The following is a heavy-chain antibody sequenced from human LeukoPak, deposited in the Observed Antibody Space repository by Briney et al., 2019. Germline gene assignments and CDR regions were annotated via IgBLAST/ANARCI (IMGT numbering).Heavy chain of an antibody. CDR2: IKQDGSEK. CDR3: ARDRIYYYYMDV. V-gene: IGHV3-7*01. CDR1: GFTFSSYW. J-gene: IGHJ6*03. Sequence: GGSLRLSCEATGFTFSSYWMSWVRQAPGKGLEWVANIKQDGSEKYYVDSVKGRFTISRDNAKNSLYLQMNSLRAEDTAVYYCARDRIYYYYMDVWGKGTTVTVSS.